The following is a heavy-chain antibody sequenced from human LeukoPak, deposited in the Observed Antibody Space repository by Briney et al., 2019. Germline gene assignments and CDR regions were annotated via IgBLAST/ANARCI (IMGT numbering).Heavy chain of an antibody. D-gene: IGHD6-19*01. Sequence: ASVKVSCKASGYTFNSYDINWVRQATGQGLEWIGWMNPNSGNTGYAQKFQGRVTMTRNTSISTAYMELSSLRSEDTAVYYCARGLWLDDSYYYYGMDVWGQGTTVTVSS. CDR2: MNPNSGNT. J-gene: IGHJ6*02. CDR1: GYTFNSYD. CDR3: ARGLWLDDSYYYYGMDV. V-gene: IGHV1-8*01.